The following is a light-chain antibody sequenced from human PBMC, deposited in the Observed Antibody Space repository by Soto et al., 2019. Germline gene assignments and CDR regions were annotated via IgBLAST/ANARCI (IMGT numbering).Light chain of an antibody. CDR2: DAS. Sequence: DIKMTQSPSTLSASVGDRVTITCRASQTISNWLAWYQQKPGKAPKLLIYDASSLEGGVPSRFSGSGSGTEFTLTLSSLQHDDFATYYCQQYYSYWTFGQGTKVEIK. V-gene: IGKV1-5*01. CDR3: QQYYSYWT. CDR1: QTISNW. J-gene: IGKJ1*01.